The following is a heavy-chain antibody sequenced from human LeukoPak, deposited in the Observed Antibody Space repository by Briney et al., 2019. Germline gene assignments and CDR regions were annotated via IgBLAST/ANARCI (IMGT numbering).Heavy chain of an antibody. CDR3: ARHLSGVTGYTYGRGIDY. CDR2: IKKDGSEK. J-gene: IGHJ4*02. CDR1: GFTFSSYW. Sequence: GGSLRLSCAASGFTFSSYWMSWVRQAPGKGLEWVANIKKDGSEKYYVDSVKGRFTISRDNAKTSLYLQMISLRAEDTAVYYCARHLSGVTGYTYGRGIDYWGQGTLVTVSS. V-gene: IGHV3-7*01. D-gene: IGHD5-18*01.